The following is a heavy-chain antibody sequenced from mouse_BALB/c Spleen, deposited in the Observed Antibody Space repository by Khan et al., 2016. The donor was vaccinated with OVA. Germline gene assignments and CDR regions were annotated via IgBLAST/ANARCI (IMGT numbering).Heavy chain of an antibody. CDR3: ARALYNGAWFAY. CDR1: GFSLSNYG. CDR2: IWAGGST. J-gene: IGHJ3*01. D-gene: IGHD1-3*01. Sequence: QVQLKESGPGLVAPSQTLSITCTVSGFSLSNYGVHWVRQPPGKGLEWLGVIWAGGSTNHNSALMSRLSITKDDSKSQVFLKMNSLQTDDTAMYYWARALYNGAWFAYWGQGTLVTVSA. V-gene: IGHV2-9*02.